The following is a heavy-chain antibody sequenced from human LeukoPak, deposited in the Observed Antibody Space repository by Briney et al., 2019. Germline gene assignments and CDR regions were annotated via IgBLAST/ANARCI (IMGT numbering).Heavy chain of an antibody. V-gene: IGHV4-39*01. CDR1: GGSISSTTYY. Sequence: SETLSLTCTVSGGSISSTTYYWRWIRQPPGKGLEWIGTIYYSGTTSYNPSLKSRVTMSVDTSKNQFSLKLSSVTAADTGVYYCGRQRAGATDYWGQGTLVTVSS. J-gene: IGHJ4*02. CDR2: IYYSGTT. CDR3: GRQRAGATDY. D-gene: IGHD1-26*01.